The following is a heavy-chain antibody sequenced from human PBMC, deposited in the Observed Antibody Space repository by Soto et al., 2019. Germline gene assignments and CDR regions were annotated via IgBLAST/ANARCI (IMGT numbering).Heavy chain of an antibody. CDR2: ISAHNGNT. CDR3: ARGRYGDY. J-gene: IGHJ4*02. Sequence: QVHLVQSGAEVKKPGASVKVSCKGSGYGFTTYGITWVRQAPGQGLEWMAWISAHNGNTNYAQKLQGRVTVTRDTSTSTAYMELRSLRSDDMAVYYCARGRYGDYWGQGARVTVSS. CDR1: GYGFTTYG. V-gene: IGHV1-18*03. D-gene: IGHD1-1*01.